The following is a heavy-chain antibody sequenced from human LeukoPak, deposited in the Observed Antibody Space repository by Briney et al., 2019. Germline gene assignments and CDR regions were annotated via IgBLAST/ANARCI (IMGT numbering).Heavy chain of an antibody. CDR1: GFTFSSYE. CDR3: AKASNPDWFDP. CDR2: ISSSGSTI. J-gene: IGHJ5*02. V-gene: IGHV3-48*03. Sequence: GGSLRLSCAASGFTFSSYELNWVRQAPGKGLEWVSYISSSGSTIYYADSVKGRFTISRDNSKNILSLQMNSLRAEDTAVYYCAKASNPDWFDPWGQGTLVIVSS.